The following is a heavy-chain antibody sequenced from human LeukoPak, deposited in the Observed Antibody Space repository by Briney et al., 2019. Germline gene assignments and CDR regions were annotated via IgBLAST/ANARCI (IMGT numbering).Heavy chain of an antibody. V-gene: IGHV4-34*12. CDR1: GGSFSGYY. D-gene: IGHD6-19*01. CDR3: ARDLAVAGTNYFDF. J-gene: IGHJ4*02. Sequence: SETLSLTCAVYGGSFSGYYWSWTRQPPGKGLEWIGEVFHSGSTNYNPSLKSRVTISIDKSKNQFSLEVTSVTAADTAIYYCARDLAVAGTNYFDFWGQGVLVTVSS. CDR2: VFHSGST.